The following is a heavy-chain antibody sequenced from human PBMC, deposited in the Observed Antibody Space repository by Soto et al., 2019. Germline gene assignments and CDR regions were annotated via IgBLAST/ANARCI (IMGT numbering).Heavy chain of an antibody. CDR2: IRSKANSYAT. Sequence: EVQLVESGGGLVQPGGSLKLSCAASGFTFSGSAMHWVRQASGKGLEWVGRIRSKANSYATAYAASVKGRFTISRDDSKNTAYLQMNSLKSDDTAVYYCTSQRQPPRCWYGMDVWGQGTTVTVSS. V-gene: IGHV3-73*01. D-gene: IGHD2-15*01. CDR1: GFTFSGSA. J-gene: IGHJ6*02. CDR3: TSQRQPPRCWYGMDV.